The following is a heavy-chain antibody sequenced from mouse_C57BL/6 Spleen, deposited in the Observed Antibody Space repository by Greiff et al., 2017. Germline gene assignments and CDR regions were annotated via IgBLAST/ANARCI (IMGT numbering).Heavy chain of an antibody. V-gene: IGHV1-62-2*01. J-gene: IGHJ3*01. Sequence: VQLQQSGAELVKPGASVKLSCKASGYTFTEYTIHWVKQRSGQGLEWIGWFYPGSGSINYNENFKDKATLTADKSSSTAYMELSRLTSEDSAVYSCECHEEAYYYGSCGFAYWGQGTLVTVSA. CDR1: GYTFTEYT. D-gene: IGHD1-1*01. CDR2: FYPGSGSI. CDR3: ECHEEAYYYGSCGFAY.